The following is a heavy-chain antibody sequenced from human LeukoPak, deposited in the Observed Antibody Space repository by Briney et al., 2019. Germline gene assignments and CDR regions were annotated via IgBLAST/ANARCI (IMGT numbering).Heavy chain of an antibody. Sequence: PAETLSLTCSVSGGSISRDYWSSIRQPPGKGLEWIGYMYYSGSTNFNPSLETRVTISVDTSKNHFSLKMSSVTAVDTAVYYCARGSLGDYGNWFDLWGQGTLVRVSS. J-gene: IGHJ5*02. CDR3: ARGSLGDYGNWFDL. CDR1: GGSISRDY. V-gene: IGHV4-59*01. D-gene: IGHD4-17*01. CDR2: MYYSGST.